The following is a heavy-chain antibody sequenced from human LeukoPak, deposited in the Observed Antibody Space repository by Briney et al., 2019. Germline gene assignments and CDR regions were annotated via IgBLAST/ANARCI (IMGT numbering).Heavy chain of an antibody. V-gene: IGHV4-34*01. Sequence: SETLSLTCAVYGGSFSGYYWSWIRQPPGKGLEWIGEINHSGSTNYNPSLKSRVTISVDTSKNQFSLKLSSVTAADTAVYYCASTNYCSSTSCPGIYFDLWGRGTLVTASS. CDR3: ASTNYCSSTSCPGIYFDL. CDR1: GGSFSGYY. D-gene: IGHD2-2*01. J-gene: IGHJ2*01. CDR2: INHSGST.